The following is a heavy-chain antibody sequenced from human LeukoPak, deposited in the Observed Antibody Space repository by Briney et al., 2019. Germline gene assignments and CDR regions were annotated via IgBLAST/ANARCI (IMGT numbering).Heavy chain of an antibody. D-gene: IGHD2-15*01. V-gene: IGHV1-46*01. CDR2: INPSGGST. CDR1: GYTFTSYY. CDR3: ARDSVGVVAAP. Sequence: RASVKVSCKASGYTFTSYYMHWVRQAPGQGLEWMGIINPSGGSTSYAQKFQGRVTMTWDTSTSTVYMELSSLRSEDTAVYYCARDSVGVVAAPWGQGTLVTVSS. J-gene: IGHJ5*02.